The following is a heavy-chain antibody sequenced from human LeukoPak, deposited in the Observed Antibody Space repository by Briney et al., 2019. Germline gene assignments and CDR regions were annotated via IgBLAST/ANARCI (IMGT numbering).Heavy chain of an antibody. CDR1: GYTFTSYA. Sequence: ASVKVSCKASGYTFTSYAMHWVRQAPGQRPEWMGWINAGNGNTKYSQKFQGRVTITRDTSASTAYMELSSLRSEDTAVYYCASIRYSSVAFDIWGQGTMVTVSS. CDR2: INAGNGNT. J-gene: IGHJ3*02. CDR3: ASIRYSSVAFDI. V-gene: IGHV1-3*01. D-gene: IGHD6-19*01.